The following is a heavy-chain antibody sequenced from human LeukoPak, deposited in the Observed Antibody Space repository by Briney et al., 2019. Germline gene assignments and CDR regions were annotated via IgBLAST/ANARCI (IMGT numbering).Heavy chain of an antibody. CDR1: GFTVSSNY. V-gene: IGHV3-15*01. D-gene: IGHD5-18*01. Sequence: PGGSLRLSCAASGFTVSSNYMTWVRQAPGKGLEWVGLIKSKTDGGTTDYAAPVKGRFTISRDDSKTTLYLQMNSLKAEDTAVYYCTTGAWIQLWLADYWGRGTLVTVSS. J-gene: IGHJ4*02. CDR3: TTGAWIQLWLADY. CDR2: IKSKTDGGTT.